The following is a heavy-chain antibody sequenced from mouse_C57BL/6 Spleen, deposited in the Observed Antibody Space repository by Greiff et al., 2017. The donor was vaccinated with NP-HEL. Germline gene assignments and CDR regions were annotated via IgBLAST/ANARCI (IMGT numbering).Heavy chain of an antibody. V-gene: IGHV1-59*01. J-gene: IGHJ1*03. CDR3: ARVGGSSVWYFDV. D-gene: IGHD1-1*01. CDR2: IDPSDSYT. CDR1: GYTFTSYW. Sequence: QVQLQQPGAELVRPGTSVKLSCKASGYTFTSYWMHWVKQRPGQGLEWIGVIDPSDSYTNYNQKFKGKATLTVDTSSSTAYMQLSSLTSEDSAVYYCARVGGSSVWYFDVWGTGTTVTVSS.